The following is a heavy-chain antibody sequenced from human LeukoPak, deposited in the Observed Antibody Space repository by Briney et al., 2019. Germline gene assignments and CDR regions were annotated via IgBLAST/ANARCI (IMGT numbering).Heavy chain of an antibody. D-gene: IGHD3-10*01. J-gene: IGHJ4*02. CDR3: AGGVGSAKESN. Sequence: SETLSLTCTVSGGSIGSYYWSWIRQPPGKGLEWVGYIYYSGSPNYNPSLESRVTISMDTSKNQFSLKLSSVIAADTAVYFCAGGVGSAKESNWGQGTLVTVSS. CDR1: GGSIGSYY. V-gene: IGHV4-59*01. CDR2: IYYSGSP.